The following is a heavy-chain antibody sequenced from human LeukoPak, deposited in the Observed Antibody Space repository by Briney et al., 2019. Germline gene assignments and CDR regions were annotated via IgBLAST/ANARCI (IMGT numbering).Heavy chain of an antibody. CDR2: IRSKAYGGTT. V-gene: IGHV3-49*04. J-gene: IGHJ4*02. Sequence: PGGSLRLSCAASGFTFSSYWMSWVRQAPGKGLEWVGFIRSKAYGGTTEYAASVKGRFTISRDDSKSIAYLQMNSLKTEDTAVYYCTRDRKFNWNDGYFDYWGQGTLVTVSS. CDR1: GFTFSSYW. D-gene: IGHD1-1*01. CDR3: TRDRKFNWNDGYFDY.